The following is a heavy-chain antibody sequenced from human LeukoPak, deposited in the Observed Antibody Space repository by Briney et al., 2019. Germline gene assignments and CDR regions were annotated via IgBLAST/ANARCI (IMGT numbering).Heavy chain of an antibody. V-gene: IGHV4-59*01. D-gene: IGHD2-2*01. Sequence: SETLSLTCTVSGDSISNYSWSWIRQPPGKGLEWIGYIYYSGSTNYNPSLKSRVTISVDTSKNLFSLDLSSVTAADTAVYYCARGRIPVATGEPQFDYWGQGTLVTVSS. CDR2: IYYSGST. CDR3: ARGRIPVATGEPQFDY. J-gene: IGHJ4*02. CDR1: GDSISNYS.